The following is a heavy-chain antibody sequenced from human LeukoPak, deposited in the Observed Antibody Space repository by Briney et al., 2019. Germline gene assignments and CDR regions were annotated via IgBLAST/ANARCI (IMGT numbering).Heavy chain of an antibody. CDR3: ARELDYYDSSGYCDY. V-gene: IGHV1-2*02. CDR1: GYTFTGYY. CDR2: INPNSGGT. D-gene: IGHD3-22*01. Sequence: ASVKVSCEASGYTFTGYYMHWVRQAPGQGLEWMGWINPNSGGTNYAQKFQGRVTMTRDTSISTAYMELSRLRSDDTAVYYCARELDYYDSSGYCDYWGQGTLVTVSS. J-gene: IGHJ4*02.